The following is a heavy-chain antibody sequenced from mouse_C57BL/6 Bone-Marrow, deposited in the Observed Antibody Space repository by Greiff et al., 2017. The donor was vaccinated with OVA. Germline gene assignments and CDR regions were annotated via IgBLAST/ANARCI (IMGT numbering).Heavy chain of an antibody. V-gene: IGHV1-55*01. CDR2: IYPGGGST. CDR3: ARGIYYYGSTPYWYFDV. CDR1: GYTFTSYW. Sequence: VQLQQPGAELVKPGASVKMSCKASGYTFTSYWITWVKQRPGQGLEWIGDIYPGGGSTNYTEKVKSRVTMTVDTSSSTAYMQLSSLTSEDAAVYYCARGIYYYGSTPYWYFDVWGTGTTVTVSS. D-gene: IGHD1-1*01. J-gene: IGHJ1*03.